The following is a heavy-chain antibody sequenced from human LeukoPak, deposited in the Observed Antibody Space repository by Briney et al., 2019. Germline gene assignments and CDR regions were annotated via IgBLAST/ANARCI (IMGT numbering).Heavy chain of an antibody. CDR3: ARFTGYSYVNIPSDI. D-gene: IGHD5-18*01. Sequence: SETLSLTCSVSSSSISSYYWSWIRQPPGKGLEWIGYIYYGGSSKYSPSLKSRVTILVDAPKNQFSLKLSSVTAADTAVYYCARFTGYSYVNIPSDIWGQGKMVTVSS. CDR1: SSSISSYY. CDR2: IYYGGSS. V-gene: IGHV4-59*01. J-gene: IGHJ3*02.